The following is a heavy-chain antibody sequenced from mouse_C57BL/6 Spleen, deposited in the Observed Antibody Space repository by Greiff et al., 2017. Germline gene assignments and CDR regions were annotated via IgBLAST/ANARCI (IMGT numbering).Heavy chain of an antibody. CDR1: GFTFSDYG. CDR3: ARRNYYGSSSGIDV. V-gene: IGHV5-17*01. Sequence: EVQGVESGGGLVKPGGSLKLSCAASGFTFSDYGMHWVRQAPEKGLEWVAYISSGSSTIYYADTVKGRFTISRDNAKNTLFMQMTSLRSEDTAMYYCARRNYYGSSSGIDVWGTGTTVTVSS. CDR2: ISSGSSTI. J-gene: IGHJ1*03. D-gene: IGHD1-1*01.